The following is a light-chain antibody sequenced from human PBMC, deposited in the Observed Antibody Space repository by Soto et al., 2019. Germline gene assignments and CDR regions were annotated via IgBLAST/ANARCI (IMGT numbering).Light chain of an antibody. CDR3: SSYTSSSTLV. Sequence: QSGLTQPASVSGSPGQSITISCTGTSSDVGGYNYVSWYQQHPGKAPKLMIYEVSNRPSGVSNRFSGSKSGNTASLTISGVQAEDEADYYCSSYTSSSTLVFRTGTKLTVL. CDR1: SSDVGGYNY. V-gene: IGLV2-14*01. J-gene: IGLJ1*01. CDR2: EVS.